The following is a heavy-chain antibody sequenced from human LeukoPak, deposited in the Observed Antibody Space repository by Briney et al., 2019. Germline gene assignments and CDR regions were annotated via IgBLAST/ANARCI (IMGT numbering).Heavy chain of an antibody. CDR3: ATEVRVNDY. J-gene: IGHJ4*02. V-gene: IGHV3-48*03. CDR1: GFTFSSYE. CDR2: ISSSGSTI. Sequence: GGSLRLSCAASGFTFSSYEMNWVRQAPGKGLEWVSYISSSGSTIYYANSVKGRFTISRDNAKNSLYLQMNSLRAEDTAVYYCATEVRVNDYWGQGTLVTVSS.